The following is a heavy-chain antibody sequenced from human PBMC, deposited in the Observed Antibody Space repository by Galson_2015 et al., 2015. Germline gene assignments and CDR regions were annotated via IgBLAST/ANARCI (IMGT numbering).Heavy chain of an antibody. CDR2: ISSSSSTI. CDR3: AREAYFDSHNWFDP. V-gene: IGHV3-48*02. CDR1: GFTFSSYS. J-gene: IGHJ5*02. D-gene: IGHD3-9*01. Sequence: SLRLSCAASGFTFSSYSMNWVRQAPGKGLEWVSYISSSSSTIYYADSVKGRFTISRDNAKNSLYLQMNSLRDEDTAVYYCAREAYFDSHNWFDPWGQGTLGTVSS.